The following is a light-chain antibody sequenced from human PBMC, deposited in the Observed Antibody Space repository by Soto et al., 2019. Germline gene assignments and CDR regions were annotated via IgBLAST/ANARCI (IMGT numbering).Light chain of an antibody. CDR3: QQYNSSPWT. J-gene: IGKJ1*01. CDR1: QSISAW. V-gene: IGKV1-5*03. CDR2: QAS. Sequence: TQSHSILSASVGDRVAITCRASQSISAWVAWYQQKAGKAPKLLIYQASLLESGVPSRFSGSGSGTEFTLTISSLQPDDLATYYCQQYNSSPWTFGQGTKVDIK.